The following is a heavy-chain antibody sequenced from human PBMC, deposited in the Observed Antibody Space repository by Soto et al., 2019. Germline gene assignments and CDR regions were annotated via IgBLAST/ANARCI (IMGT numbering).Heavy chain of an antibody. V-gene: IGHV3-21*01. D-gene: IGHD5-18*01. CDR2: ISSSSSYI. J-gene: IGHJ5*02. Sequence: PGGSLRLSCAASGFTFSGYIMYWVRQAPGKGLEWVSSISSSSSYIYYADSVKGRFTISRDNAMNSLYLQMIRLRAEVTAVYYCARVLLGYSYGYGLGHWGQGTLVTVSS. CDR3: ARVLLGYSYGYGLGH. CDR1: GFTFSGYI.